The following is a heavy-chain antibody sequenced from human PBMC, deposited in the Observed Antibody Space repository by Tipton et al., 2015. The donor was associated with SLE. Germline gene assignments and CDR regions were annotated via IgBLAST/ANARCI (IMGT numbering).Heavy chain of an antibody. Sequence: TLSLTCTVSGGSISSDTHYWGWIRQPAGKGLEWIGRIYTSGSTNYNPSLQSRVTISVDTSKNQFSLKLTSVTAADTAVYYCTGGSRGEWSPVDYWGQGTLVTVSS. D-gene: IGHD3-16*01. CDR3: TGGSRGEWSPVDY. CDR1: GGSISSDTHY. J-gene: IGHJ4*02. CDR2: IYTSGST. V-gene: IGHV4-61*02.